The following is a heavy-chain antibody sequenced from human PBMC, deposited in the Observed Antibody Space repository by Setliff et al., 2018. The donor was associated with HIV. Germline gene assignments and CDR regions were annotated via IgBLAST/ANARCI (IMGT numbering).Heavy chain of an antibody. D-gene: IGHD3-22*01. J-gene: IGHJ3*02. CDR2: IRYDGSKK. CDR3: AKGDYYDTTYDAFDI. Sequence: GESLKISCEMSSFIFKDYGMNWVRQAPGKGLEWVAFIRYDGSKKYHADSVKGRFTISRDSYKNTLYLQMNSLRAEDTAVYYCAKGDYYDTTYDAFDIWGQGTMVTVSS. V-gene: IGHV3-30*02. CDR1: SFIFKDYG.